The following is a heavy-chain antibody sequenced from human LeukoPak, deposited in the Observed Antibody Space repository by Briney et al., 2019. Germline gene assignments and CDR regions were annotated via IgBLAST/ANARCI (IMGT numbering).Heavy chain of an antibody. CDR2: ISDGGWT. V-gene: IGHV3-23*01. J-gene: IGHJ4*02. CDR1: ALPPSNYA. Sequence: GGSLRLSCAASALPPSNYAMSWVRQAPGKGLEWVSSISDGGWTAYTDSVKGRFFISRETATNTLYLQMNSLRVEDTAVYYCAKECDYGNTSHMPCYWGQGALVTVSS. D-gene: IGHD4-17*01. CDR3: AKECDYGNTSHMPCY.